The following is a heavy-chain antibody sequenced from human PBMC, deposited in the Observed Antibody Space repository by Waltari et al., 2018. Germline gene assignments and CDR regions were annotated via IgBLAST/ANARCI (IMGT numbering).Heavy chain of an antibody. V-gene: IGHV1-24*01. D-gene: IGHD6-6*01. Sequence: QVQLVQSGAEVKKPGASVKVSCKVSGYTLTELSMHWVRQAPGKGLEWMGGLDPEDGETTYAQKFQGRVTMTEDTSTDTAYMELSSLRSEDTAVYYCATDDGYSSSSSYYGMDVWGQGTTVTVSS. CDR1: GYTLTELS. J-gene: IGHJ6*02. CDR2: LDPEDGET. CDR3: ATDDGYSSSSSYYGMDV.